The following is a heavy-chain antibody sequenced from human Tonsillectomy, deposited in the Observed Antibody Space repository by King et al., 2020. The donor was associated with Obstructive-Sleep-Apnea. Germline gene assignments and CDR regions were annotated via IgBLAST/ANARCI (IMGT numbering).Heavy chain of an antibody. CDR1: GFSVSGNY. J-gene: IGHJ4*02. CDR3: AAMTTVTPFDY. CDR2: INSRGIT. V-gene: IGHV3-53*04. D-gene: IGHD4-17*01. Sequence: VQLVESGGGLVQPGGSLRLSCSVSGFSVSGNYMSWVRQAPGKGLEWVSVINSRGITYYPDSVKGRFTISRHSSKNTLYLQMNSLRPQDTAVYYCAAMTTVTPFDYWGQGTLVTVSS.